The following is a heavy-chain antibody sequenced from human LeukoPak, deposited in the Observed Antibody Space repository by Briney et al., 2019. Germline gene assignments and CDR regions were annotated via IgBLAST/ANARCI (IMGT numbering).Heavy chain of an antibody. J-gene: IGHJ5*02. D-gene: IGHD6-6*01. V-gene: IGHV3-23*01. CDR1: GFTFNKYA. CDR2: ISGSGIGA. CDR3: ARGTSSSIAARP. Sequence: GGSLRLSCAASGFTFNKYAINWVRQAPGKGLEWVSAISGSGIGAYYADSVKGRFTISRDNSKNTLYLQMNSLRAEDTAVYYCARGTSSSIAARPWGQGTLVTVSS.